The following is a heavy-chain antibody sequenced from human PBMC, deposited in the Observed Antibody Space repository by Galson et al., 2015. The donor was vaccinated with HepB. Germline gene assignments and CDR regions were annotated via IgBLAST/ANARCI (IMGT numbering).Heavy chain of an antibody. CDR1: GGSFSGYY. J-gene: IGHJ1*01. Sequence: LSLTCAVYGGSFSGYYWRWIRQPPGKGLEWIGEINHSGSTNYNPSLKSRVTISVDTSKNQFSLKLSSVTAADTAVYYCARGPHRRIVGATTSYFQHWGQGTLVTVSS. V-gene: IGHV4-34*01. CDR2: INHSGST. CDR3: ARGPHRRIVGATTSYFQH. D-gene: IGHD1-26*01.